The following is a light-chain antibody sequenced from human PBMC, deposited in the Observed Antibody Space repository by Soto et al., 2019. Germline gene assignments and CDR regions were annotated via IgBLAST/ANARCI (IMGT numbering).Light chain of an antibody. CDR3: QQYGSSPRT. CDR1: QSVSSSY. V-gene: IGKV3-20*01. CDR2: GAS. Sequence: EIVLTQSPGTLSLSPGDIATLSCRASQSVSSSYLAWYQQKPGQAPRLLIYGASSRATGIPDRFSGSGSGTDFTLTISRLEPEDVAVYYCQQYGSSPRTFGQGTKVDIK. J-gene: IGKJ1*01.